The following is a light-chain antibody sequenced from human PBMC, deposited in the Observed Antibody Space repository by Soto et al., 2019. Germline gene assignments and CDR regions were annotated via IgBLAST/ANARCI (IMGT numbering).Light chain of an antibody. CDR1: QSVSSY. J-gene: IGKJ2*01. V-gene: IGKV3-11*01. CDR3: QQRSHWYT. CDR2: DAS. Sequence: EIVLTQSPATLSLSPGERATLSCRASQSVSSYLAWYQQKPGQAPRLLIYDASNRATGIPARFSGSGSGTDFTLTISSLEPEAFAVYYWQQRSHWYTFGHGTKLEIK.